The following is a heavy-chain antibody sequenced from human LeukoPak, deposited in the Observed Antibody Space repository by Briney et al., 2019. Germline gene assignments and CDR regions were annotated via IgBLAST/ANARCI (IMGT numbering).Heavy chain of an antibody. V-gene: IGHV4-59*01. J-gene: IGHJ5*02. CDR3: ARASPPITIFGVVSSIWFDP. Sequence: SETLSLTCTVSGGSISSYYWSWIRQPPGKGLEWIGYIYYSGSTNYNPSLKSRVTISVDTSKNQFSLKLSSVTAADTAVYYCARASPPITIFGVVSSIWFDPWGQGTLVTVPS. CDR2: IYYSGST. CDR1: GGSISSYY. D-gene: IGHD3-3*01.